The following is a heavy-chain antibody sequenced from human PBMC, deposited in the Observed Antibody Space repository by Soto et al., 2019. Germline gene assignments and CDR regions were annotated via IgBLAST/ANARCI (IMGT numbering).Heavy chain of an antibody. CDR1: GGSFSGYY. CDR3: ASPDSGSYPQNFDY. CDR2: INHSGST. D-gene: IGHD1-26*01. Sequence: QVQLQQWGAGLLKPSETLSLTCAVYGGSFSGYYWSWIRQPPGKGLEWIGEINHSGSTNYNPSLKSRVTISVDTSKNQFSLKLSSVTAADTAVYYCASPDSGSYPQNFDYWGQGTLVTVSS. V-gene: IGHV4-34*01. J-gene: IGHJ4*02.